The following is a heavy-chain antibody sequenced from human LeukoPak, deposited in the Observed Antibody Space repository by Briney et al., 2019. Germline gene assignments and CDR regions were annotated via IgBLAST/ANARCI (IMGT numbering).Heavy chain of an antibody. CDR1: GYTFTSYG. CDR3: ARGEGGYYYDSSGLIDY. CDR2: ISAYNGNT. D-gene: IGHD3-22*01. Sequence: ASVKVSCKASGYTFTSYGISCVRQAPGQGLEWMGWISAYNGNTNYAQKLQGRVTMTTDTSTSTAYMELRSLRSDDTAVYYCARGEGGYYYDSSGLIDYWGQGTLVTVSS. V-gene: IGHV1-18*01. J-gene: IGHJ4*02.